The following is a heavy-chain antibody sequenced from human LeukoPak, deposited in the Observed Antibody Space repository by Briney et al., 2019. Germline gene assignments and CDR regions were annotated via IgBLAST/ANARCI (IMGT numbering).Heavy chain of an antibody. V-gene: IGHV3-23*01. CDR2: TGGSGGGT. D-gene: IGHD2-15*01. Sequence: PGGSLRLSCRASGFTFSNYAMTWVRQTPGKGLEWVSSTGGSGGGTSLADSVKGRFSISSDNSKNTLYLQMNSLRAEDTATYYCAKDHSGPTWYYYGMDVWGQGTTVTVSS. CDR3: AKDHSGPTWYYYGMDV. CDR1: GFTFSNYA. J-gene: IGHJ6*02.